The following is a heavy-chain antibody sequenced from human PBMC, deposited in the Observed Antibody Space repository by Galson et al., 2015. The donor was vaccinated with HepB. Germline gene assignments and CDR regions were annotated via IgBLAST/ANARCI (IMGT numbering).Heavy chain of an antibody. J-gene: IGHJ4*02. V-gene: IGHV6-1*01. CDR3: ARSHWGFDS. CDR1: GDSVSSNRAA. CDR2: TFYRSKWFN. Sequence: CAISGDSVSSNRAAWNWIRQSPSRGLEWLGRTFYRSKWFNDYAESVRGRIIIKPDTSKNQLSLQLNSATPEDTAVYYCARSHWGFDSWGQGTPVTVSS. D-gene: IGHD7-27*01.